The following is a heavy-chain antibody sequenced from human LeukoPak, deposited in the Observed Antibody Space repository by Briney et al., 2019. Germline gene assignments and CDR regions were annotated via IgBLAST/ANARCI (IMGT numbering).Heavy chain of an antibody. CDR3: ARDDYGDYKSFAY. CDR2: ISSSSSYI. Sequence: GGSLRLSCAASGFTFSNAWMNWVRQAPGKGLEWVSSISSSSSYIYYADSVKGRFTISRDNAKNSLYLQMNSLRAEDTAVYYCARDDYGDYKSFAYWGQGPLVTVSS. J-gene: IGHJ4*02. CDR1: GFTFSNAW. D-gene: IGHD4-17*01. V-gene: IGHV3-21*01.